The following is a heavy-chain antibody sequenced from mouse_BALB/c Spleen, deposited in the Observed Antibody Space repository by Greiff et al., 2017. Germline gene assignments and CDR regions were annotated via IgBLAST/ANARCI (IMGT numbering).Heavy chain of an antibody. D-gene: IGHD1-2*01. V-gene: IGHV5-4*02. Sequence: EVQLVESGGGLVKPGGSLKLSCAASGFTFSDYYMYWVRQTPEKRLEWVATISDGGSYTYYPDSVKGRFTISRDNAKNNLYLQMSSLKSEDTAMYYCARASLLRLQSFDYWGQGTTLTVSS. CDR1: GFTFSDYY. J-gene: IGHJ2*01. CDR3: ARASLLRLQSFDY. CDR2: ISDGGSYT.